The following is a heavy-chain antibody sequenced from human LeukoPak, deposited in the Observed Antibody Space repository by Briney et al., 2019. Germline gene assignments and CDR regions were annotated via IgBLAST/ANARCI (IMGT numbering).Heavy chain of an antibody. D-gene: IGHD3-22*01. CDR3: ARGWDDSSGYYYVRY. V-gene: IGHV3-30*02. J-gene: IGHJ4*02. CDR1: GFTFSSYG. CDR2: IRYDGSNK. Sequence: GGSLRLSCAASGFTFSSYGMHWVRQAPGKGLEWVAFIRYDGSNKYYADSVKGRFTISRDNSKNTLYLQMNSLRAEDTAVYYCARGWDDSSGYYYVRYWGQGTLVTVSS.